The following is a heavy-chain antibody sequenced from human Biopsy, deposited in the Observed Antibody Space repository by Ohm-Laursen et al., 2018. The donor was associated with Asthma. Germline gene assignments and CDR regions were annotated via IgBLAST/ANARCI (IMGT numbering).Heavy chain of an antibody. CDR2: IYYSGTT. D-gene: IGHD6-13*01. CDR1: SGSGGYMRSGNYY. V-gene: IGHV4-39*01. Sequence: PSDTLSLTCSLSSGSGGYMRSGNYYWGWIRQPPGKGLEWIGSIYYSGTTYYNPSLESRVTVSEDTSKKQFSLKLTSVTAADTAVYYCVRGSSSWHHGPFHYYYGLDVWGQGTTATVSS. J-gene: IGHJ6*02. CDR3: VRGSSSWHHGPFHYYYGLDV.